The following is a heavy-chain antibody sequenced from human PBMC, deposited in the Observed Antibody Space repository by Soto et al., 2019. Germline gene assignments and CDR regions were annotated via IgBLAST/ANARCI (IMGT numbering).Heavy chain of an antibody. V-gene: IGHV1-46*01. J-gene: IGHJ5*02. Sequence: ASVKVSCKASGYTFTSYYMHWVRQAPGQGLEWMGIINPSGGSTSYAQKFQGRVTMTRDTSTSTVYMELSSLRSEDTAVYYCARDDGGKELLRNNWFDPWGQGTLVTVSS. CDR3: ARDDGGKELLRNNWFDP. CDR2: INPSGGST. CDR1: GYTFTSYY. D-gene: IGHD1-7*01.